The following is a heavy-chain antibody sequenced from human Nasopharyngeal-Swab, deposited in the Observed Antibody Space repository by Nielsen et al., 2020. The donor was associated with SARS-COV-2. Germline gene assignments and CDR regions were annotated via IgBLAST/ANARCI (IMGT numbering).Heavy chain of an antibody. J-gene: IGHJ6*02. CDR1: GYSFTTYW. CDR3: ARPMRPMGHYYFGMDV. Sequence: GESLKISCKGSGYSFTTYWIGWVRQMPGKGLEWMGIIYPGDSNTRYSPSFQGQVTISVDMYSSTAYLQWSSLKASDTAIYYCARPMRPMGHYYFGMDVWGQGTTVTVSS. D-gene: IGHD1-26*01. V-gene: IGHV5-51*01. CDR2: IYPGDSNT.